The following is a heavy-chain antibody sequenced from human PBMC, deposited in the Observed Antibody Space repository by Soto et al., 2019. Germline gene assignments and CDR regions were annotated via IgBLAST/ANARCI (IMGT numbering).Heavy chain of an antibody. CDR1: GGSISSYY. J-gene: IGHJ4*02. D-gene: IGHD1-26*01. CDR2: IYYSGST. V-gene: IGHV4-59*01. Sequence: SETLSHTCTVSGGSISSYYWSWIRQPTGKGLEWIGYIYYSGSTNYNPSLKSRVTISVDTSKNQFSLKLSSVTAADTAVYYCARAWGFYFDFWARGILVTVSS. CDR3: ARAWGFYFDF.